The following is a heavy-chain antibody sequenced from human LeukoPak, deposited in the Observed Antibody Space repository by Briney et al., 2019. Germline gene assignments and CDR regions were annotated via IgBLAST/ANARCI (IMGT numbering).Heavy chain of an antibody. Sequence: SATLSLPFTVSGGSISSYYWSWIRPPAGKGLEWIGRIYTSGSTNYNPSLKSRVTISVDTSKNQFYLKLSSVTAADTAVYYCAREGYSSSWNYFDYWGQGTLVTVSS. V-gene: IGHV4-4*07. CDR3: AREGYSSSWNYFDY. CDR2: IYTSGST. CDR1: GGSISSYY. J-gene: IGHJ4*02. D-gene: IGHD6-13*01.